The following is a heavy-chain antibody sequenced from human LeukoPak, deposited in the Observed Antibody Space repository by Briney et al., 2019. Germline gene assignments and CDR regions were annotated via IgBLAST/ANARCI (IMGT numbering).Heavy chain of an antibody. J-gene: IGHJ3*02. CDR1: GGSISSYY. CDR3: ARGRSTMVRSAAFDI. Sequence: PSETLSLTCTVSGGSISSYYCNWIRQPPGKELEWIGHIYYTGSTNYNPSLKSRVTMSIDTSNNQFSLNLNSVTAADTAVYYCARGRSTMVRSAAFDIWGQGTMVIVSS. CDR2: IYYTGST. V-gene: IGHV4-59*01. D-gene: IGHD3-10*01.